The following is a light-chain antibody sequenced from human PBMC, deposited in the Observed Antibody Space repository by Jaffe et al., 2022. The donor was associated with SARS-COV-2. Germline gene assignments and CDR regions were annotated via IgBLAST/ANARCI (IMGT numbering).Light chain of an antibody. CDR3: QQSFDKPYT. Sequence: DIQMTQSPSSLSASVGDRVTIICRSSQSISKYVNWYQQRPGKAPKLLIYAASSLQSGVPSRFSGSGSGTDFTLTINSLQPEDFATYYCQQSFDKPYTFGQGTKLEIE. CDR2: AAS. V-gene: IGKV1-39*01. CDR1: QSISKY. J-gene: IGKJ2*01.